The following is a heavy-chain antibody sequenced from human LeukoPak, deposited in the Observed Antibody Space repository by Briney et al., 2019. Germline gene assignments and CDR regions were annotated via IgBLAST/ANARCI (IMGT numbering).Heavy chain of an antibody. V-gene: IGHV4-59*01. D-gene: IGHD4-23*01. CDR1: GGSISSYY. J-gene: IGHJ4*02. CDR2: IYYSGST. Sequence: SETLSLTCTVSGGSISSYYWSWIRQPPGKGLEWIGYIYYSGSTNYNPSLKSRVTISVDTSKNQFSLKLSSVTAADTAVYYCARDSDYGGNFDYWGQGTLVTVSS. CDR3: ARDSDYGGNFDY.